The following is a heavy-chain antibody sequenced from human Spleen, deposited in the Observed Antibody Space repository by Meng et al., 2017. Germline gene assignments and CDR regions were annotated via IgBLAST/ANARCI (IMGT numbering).Heavy chain of an antibody. CDR1: GYTFTAYW. V-gene: IGHV1-2*06. CDR3: ARDEDISAAGKLFGDY. Sequence: QVQLVQSWAEVKKPGASVKVSCKVSGYTFTAYWIHRVRQVPGQGLEWMGRIDPNSGGTQYAQKFQGRVTMTRDTSISTAYMELSGLRSDDTAMYYCARDEDISAAGKLFGDYWGQGTLVTVSS. D-gene: IGHD6-13*01. J-gene: IGHJ4*02. CDR2: IDPNSGGT.